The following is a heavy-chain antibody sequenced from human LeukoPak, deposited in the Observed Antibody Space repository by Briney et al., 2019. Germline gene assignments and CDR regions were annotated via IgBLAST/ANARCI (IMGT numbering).Heavy chain of an antibody. J-gene: IGHJ4*02. V-gene: IGHV1-8*01. Sequence: ASVKVSCKASGYTFTSYDINWVRQATGQGLEWMGWMNPNSGNTGYAQKFQGRVTMTRNASISTAYMELSSLRSEDTAVYHCARRAGAYSHPYDYWGQGTLVTVSS. CDR3: ARRAGAYSHPYDY. CDR2: MNPNSGNT. CDR1: GYTFTSYD. D-gene: IGHD4/OR15-4a*01.